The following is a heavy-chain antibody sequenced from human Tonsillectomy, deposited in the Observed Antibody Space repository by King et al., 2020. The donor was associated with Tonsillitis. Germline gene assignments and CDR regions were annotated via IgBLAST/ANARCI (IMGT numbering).Heavy chain of an antibody. J-gene: IGHJ4*02. Sequence: VQLVESGGGLVQPGGSLRLSCAASGFTFSSYWMSWVRQAPGKGLEWVANINQDGGEKYYLDSVKGRVTISRDNAKNSLYLQMNSLRDEDTAIYYCARDRAGTKTTFDYWGQGTLVTVSS. CDR3: ARDRAGTKTTFDY. CDR1: GFTFSSYW. V-gene: IGHV3-7*03. D-gene: IGHD1/OR15-1a*01. CDR2: INQDGGEK.